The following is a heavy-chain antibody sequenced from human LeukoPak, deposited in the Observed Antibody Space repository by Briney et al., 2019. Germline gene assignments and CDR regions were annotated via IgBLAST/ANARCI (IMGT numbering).Heavy chain of an antibody. V-gene: IGHV1-2*02. CDR2: INPNNGGT. J-gene: IGHJ4*02. CDR1: GYTFTRNH. D-gene: IGHD2-21*02. Sequence: ASVKVSCKASGYTFTRNHMHWVRQAPGQGVEGMGWINPNNGGTNYAQKFQGRLIMTRNTSISTAYMELSRLGPDDTAVYYCARAGSTDSLHSCGGNCYFLDYCGQGTLVTVSS. CDR3: ARAGSTDSLHSCGGNCYFLDY.